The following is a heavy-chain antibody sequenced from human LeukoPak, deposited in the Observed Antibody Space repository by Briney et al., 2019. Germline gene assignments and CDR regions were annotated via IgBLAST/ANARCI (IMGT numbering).Heavy chain of an antibody. CDR1: GYTFTGYY. CDR3: ARDSGSGYHKDY. V-gene: IGHV1-2*02. J-gene: IGHJ4*02. CDR2: INPNSGGT. D-gene: IGHD3-22*01. Sequence: VASVKVSCTASGYTFTGYYMHWVRQAPGQGLEWMGWINPNSGGTNYAQKFQGRVTMTRDTPISTAYMELSRLRSDDTAVYYCARDSGSGYHKDYWGQGTLVTVSS.